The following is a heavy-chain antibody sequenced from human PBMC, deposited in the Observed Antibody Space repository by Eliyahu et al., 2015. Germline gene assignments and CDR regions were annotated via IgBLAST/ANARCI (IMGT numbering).Heavy chain of an antibody. CDR1: GYTVTDYY. J-gene: IGHJ6*02. CDR2: INPKNGDT. V-gene: IGHV1-2*02. CDR3: ARHVGVVLTYYYFYGMDV. D-gene: IGHD1-26*01. Sequence: QVQLVQSGAEVKKPGASVKVSCQASGYTVTDYYVHWGRQAPGQGLEWMGWINPKNGDTKYAQRFEGRVTMTKDTSINTAYMELTSLRSDDTAVYYCARHVGVVLTYYYFYGMDVWGQGTTVTVSS.